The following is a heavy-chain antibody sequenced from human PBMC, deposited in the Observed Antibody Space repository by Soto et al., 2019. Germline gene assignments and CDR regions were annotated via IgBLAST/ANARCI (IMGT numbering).Heavy chain of an antibody. Sequence: QVQLVESGGGVVQPGRSLRLSCAASGFTFSSYGMHWVRQAPGKGLEWVAVISYDGSNKYYADSVKGRFTISRDNSKNTLYLQMNSLRAEDTAVYYCAKDGDIAAAGTMAYWGQGTLVTVSS. CDR3: AKDGDIAAAGTMAY. D-gene: IGHD6-13*01. CDR1: GFTFSSYG. V-gene: IGHV3-30*18. J-gene: IGHJ4*02. CDR2: ISYDGSNK.